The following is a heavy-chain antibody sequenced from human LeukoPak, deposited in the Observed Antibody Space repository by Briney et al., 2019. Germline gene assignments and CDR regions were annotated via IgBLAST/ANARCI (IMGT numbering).Heavy chain of an antibody. CDR2: IYTSGST. CDR3: ARDLIAAAANWFDP. D-gene: IGHD6-13*01. CDR1: GGSISSYY. V-gene: IGHV4-4*07. J-gene: IGHJ5*02. Sequence: SETLSLTCTVSGGSISSYYWSWIRQPAGKGLEWIGRIYTSGSTNYNPSLKSRVTMSVDTSKNQFSLKLSSVTAADTAVYYCARDLIAAAANWFDPWGQGTLVTVSS.